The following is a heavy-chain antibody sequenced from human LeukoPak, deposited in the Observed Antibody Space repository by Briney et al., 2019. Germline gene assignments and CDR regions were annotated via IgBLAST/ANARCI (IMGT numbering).Heavy chain of an antibody. V-gene: IGHV3-48*03. CDR2: ISSSGSMI. D-gene: IGHD2-21*02. CDR3: AREVADCGGDCLAP. J-gene: IGHJ5*02. Sequence: GSLRLSCAASGFTSSTYEMNWVRQAPGKGLEWVSYISSSGSMIYYADSVKGRFTVSRDNAKNSLYLQMNSLTVEDTAVYYCAREVADCGGDCLAPWGQGTLVTVSS. CDR1: GFTSSTYE.